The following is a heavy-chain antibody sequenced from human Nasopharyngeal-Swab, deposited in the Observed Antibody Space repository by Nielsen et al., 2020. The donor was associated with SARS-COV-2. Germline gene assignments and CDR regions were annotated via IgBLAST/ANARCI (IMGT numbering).Heavy chain of an antibody. CDR3: ASPATVTTLYDYYYYMDV. J-gene: IGHJ6*03. V-gene: IGHV3-21*01. D-gene: IGHD4-17*01. Sequence: GESLKTSCAASGFTFSSYSMNWVRQAPGKGLEWVSSISSSSSYIYYADSVKGRFTISSDNAKNSLYLQMNSLRAEDTAVYYCASPATVTTLYDYYYYMDVWGKGTTVTVSS. CDR2: ISSSSSYI. CDR1: GFTFSSYS.